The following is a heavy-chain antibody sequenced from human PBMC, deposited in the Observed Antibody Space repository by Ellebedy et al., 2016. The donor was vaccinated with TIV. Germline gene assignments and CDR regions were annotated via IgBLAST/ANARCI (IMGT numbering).Heavy chain of an antibody. V-gene: IGHV3-64D*06. CDR1: GFTFSSYA. CDR3: VKEAQQLVVGAFDI. Sequence: PGGSLRLSCSASGFTFSSYAMHWVRQAPGKGLEYVSAISSNGGSTYYADSVKGRFTISRDNSKNTLYLQMSSLRAEDTAVYYCVKEAQQLVVGAFDIWGQGTMVTVSS. J-gene: IGHJ3*02. CDR2: ISSNGGST. D-gene: IGHD6-13*01.